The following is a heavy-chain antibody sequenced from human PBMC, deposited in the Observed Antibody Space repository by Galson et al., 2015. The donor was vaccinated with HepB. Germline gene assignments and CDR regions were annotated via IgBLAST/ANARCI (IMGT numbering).Heavy chain of an antibody. J-gene: IGHJ6*02. D-gene: IGHD5-18*01. V-gene: IGHV1-18*01. CDR3: ARDGLIQLWLKGWGYYGMDV. Sequence: SVKVSCKASGYTFTSYGISWVRQAPGQGLEWMGWISAYNGNTNYAQKLQGRVTMTTDTSTSTAYMELRSLRSDDTAVYYCARDGLIQLWLKGWGYYGMDVWGQGTTVTVSS. CDR1: GYTFTSYG. CDR2: ISAYNGNT.